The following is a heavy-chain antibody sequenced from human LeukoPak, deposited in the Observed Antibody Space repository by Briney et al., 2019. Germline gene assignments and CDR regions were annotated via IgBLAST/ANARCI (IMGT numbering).Heavy chain of an antibody. V-gene: IGHV3-21*01. CDR2: ISSSSSYI. Sequence: GGSLRLSCAASGFTFSSYSMNWVRQAPGEGLEWVSSISSSSSYIYYADSVKGRFTISRDNAKNSLYLQMNSLRAEDTAVYYCASQIVGATNWFDPWGQGTLVTVSS. J-gene: IGHJ5*02. CDR3: ASQIVGATNWFDP. CDR1: GFTFSSYS. D-gene: IGHD1-26*01.